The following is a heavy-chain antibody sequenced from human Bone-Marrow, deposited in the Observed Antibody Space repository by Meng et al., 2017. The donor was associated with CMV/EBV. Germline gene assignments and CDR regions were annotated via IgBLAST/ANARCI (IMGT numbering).Heavy chain of an antibody. CDR1: GGSFSGYY. J-gene: IGHJ4*02. CDR2: INHSGST. V-gene: IGHV4-34*01. CDR3: ARGGLRFLERGGTFDY. Sequence: SETLSLTCAVYGGSFSGYYWSWIRQPPGKGLEWIGEINHSGSTNYNPSLKSRVTISVDTSKNQFSLKLSSVTAADTAVYYCARGGLRFLERGGTFDYWGQGTLVTVSS. D-gene: IGHD3-3*01.